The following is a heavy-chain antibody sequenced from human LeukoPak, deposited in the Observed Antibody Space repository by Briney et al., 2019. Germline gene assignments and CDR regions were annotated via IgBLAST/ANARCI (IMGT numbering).Heavy chain of an antibody. D-gene: IGHD3-16*01. J-gene: IGHJ4*02. CDR2: IYPGDSDT. CDR1: GYSFISYW. CDR3: ARRMGGGRFDY. Sequence: GESLKISCKGSGYSFISYWIGWVRLMPGKGQEWMGIIYPGDSDTRYSPSFQGQVTISADKSITTAYLQWSSLKASDTAMYFCARRMGGGRFDYWGQGTLVTVSS. V-gene: IGHV5-51*01.